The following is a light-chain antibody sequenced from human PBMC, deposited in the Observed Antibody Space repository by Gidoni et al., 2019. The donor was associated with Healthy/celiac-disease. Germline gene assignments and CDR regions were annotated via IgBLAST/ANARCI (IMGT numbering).Light chain of an antibody. CDR2: KAS. CDR1: QSISSW. CDR3: QQYNSYPYT. V-gene: IGKV1-5*03. Sequence: DILITQSPSTLSASVGDRVTITCRASQSISSWLAWYQQKPGKAPKLLIYKASSLESGVPSRFSGSGSGTEFTLTISSLQPDDFATYYCQQYNSYPYTFGQGTKLEIK. J-gene: IGKJ2*01.